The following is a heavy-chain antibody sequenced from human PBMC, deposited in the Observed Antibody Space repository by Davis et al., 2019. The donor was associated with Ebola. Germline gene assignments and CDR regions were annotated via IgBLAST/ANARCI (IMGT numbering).Heavy chain of an antibody. V-gene: IGHV7-4-1*02. Sequence: AASVKVSCKASGYNFNEYPMGWVRQAPGQGLQWMGWINTHTGNPTYVQGFTGRFVFSLDTSVSTAYLQISSLKAEDTAVYYCARGRQLSDYWGQGTLVTVSS. CDR1: GYNFNEYP. D-gene: IGHD5-24*01. CDR3: ARGRQLSDY. J-gene: IGHJ4*02. CDR2: INTHTGNP.